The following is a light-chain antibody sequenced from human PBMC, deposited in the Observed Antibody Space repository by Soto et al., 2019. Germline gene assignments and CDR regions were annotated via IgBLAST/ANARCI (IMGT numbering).Light chain of an antibody. CDR2: DAS. CDR1: QSVSTY. CDR3: QQRKSWPIT. V-gene: IGKV3-11*01. J-gene: IGKJ5*01. Sequence: VLTQSPATLSLSPGERATLSCRASQSVSTYIAWYQHKPGQAPRLVISDASNRATGIPARFTGSGSGTDFTLTVSSLEPEDFAVYYCQQRKSWPITFGQGTRLEIK.